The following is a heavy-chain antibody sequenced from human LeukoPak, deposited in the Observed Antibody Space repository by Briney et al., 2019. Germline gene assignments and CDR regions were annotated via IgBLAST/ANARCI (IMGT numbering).Heavy chain of an antibody. D-gene: IGHD1-26*01. V-gene: IGHV3-66*01. CDR2: IYSGGST. Sequence: GGSLRLSCAASGFTVSTNYMSWVRQAPGKGLEWVSVIYSGGSTYYADSVKGRFTISRDISKNTLYLQMNSLRAEDTAVYYCARGSGSYCWFDYWGQGTLVTVSS. J-gene: IGHJ4*02. CDR3: ARGSGSYCWFDY. CDR1: GFTVSTNY.